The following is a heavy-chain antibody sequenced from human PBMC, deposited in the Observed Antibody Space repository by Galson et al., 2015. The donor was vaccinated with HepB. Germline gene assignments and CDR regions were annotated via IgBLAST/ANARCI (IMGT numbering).Heavy chain of an antibody. CDR3: ARDRGYYYGSGSSQYYYYYLDV. Sequence: SLRLSCAASGFTFSSYSMNWVRQAQGKGLEWVSSISSSSSYIYYAVSVKGPFTISRDNAKNSLYLQMNSLRAEDTAVYYCARDRGYYYGSGSSQYYYYYLDVWVKGTTFTVSS. CDR1: GFTFSSYS. D-gene: IGHD3-10*01. J-gene: IGHJ6*03. V-gene: IGHV3-21*01. CDR2: ISSSSSYI.